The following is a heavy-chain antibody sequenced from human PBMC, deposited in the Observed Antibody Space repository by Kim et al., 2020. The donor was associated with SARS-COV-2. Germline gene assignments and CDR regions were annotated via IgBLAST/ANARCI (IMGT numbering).Heavy chain of an antibody. CDR2: INHSGST. J-gene: IGHJ1*01. Sequence: SETLSLTCAVYGGSFSGYYWSWIRQPPGKGLEWIGEINHSGSTNYNPSLKSRVTISVDTSKNQFSLKLSSVTAADTAVYYCASELNCSGGSCYRAEYFQHWGQGTLVTVSS. CDR3: ASELNCSGGSCYRAEYFQH. D-gene: IGHD2-15*01. V-gene: IGHV4-34*01. CDR1: GGSFSGYY.